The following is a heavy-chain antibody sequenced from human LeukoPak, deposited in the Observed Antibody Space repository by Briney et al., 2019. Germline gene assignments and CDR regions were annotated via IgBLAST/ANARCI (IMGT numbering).Heavy chain of an antibody. CDR3: ARDRLKTYGDYGDC. V-gene: IGHV1-18*01. CDR2: ISAYNGNT. CDR1: GYTFPSYG. Sequence: ASVKVSCKASGYTFPSYGFSWVRQAPGQGLEWMGWISAYNGNTNYAQKLQGRVTMTTDTSTNTAYMELRSLRSDDTAVYYCARDRLKTYGDYGDCWGQGTLVTVSS. J-gene: IGHJ4*02. D-gene: IGHD4-17*01.